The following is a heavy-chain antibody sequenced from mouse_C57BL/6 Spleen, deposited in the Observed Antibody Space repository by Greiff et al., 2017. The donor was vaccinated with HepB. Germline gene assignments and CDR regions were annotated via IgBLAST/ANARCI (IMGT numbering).Heavy chain of an antibody. D-gene: IGHD1-1*01. CDR2: IDPETGGT. CDR3: TRGKVTTVVAPLDY. Sequence: VQRVESGAELVRPGASVTLSCKASGYTFTDYEMHWVRQTPVHGLEWIGAIDPETGGTAYNQKFKGKAILTADKSSSTAYMELRSLTSEDSAVYYCTRGKVTTVVAPLDYWGQGTTLTVSS. J-gene: IGHJ2*01. CDR1: GYTFTDYE. V-gene: IGHV1-15*01.